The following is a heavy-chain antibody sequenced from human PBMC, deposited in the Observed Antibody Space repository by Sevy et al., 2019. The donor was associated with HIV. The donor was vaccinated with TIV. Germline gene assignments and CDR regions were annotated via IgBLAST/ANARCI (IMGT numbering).Heavy chain of an antibody. CDR2: ISYDGSNK. J-gene: IGHJ3*02. D-gene: IGHD3-22*01. V-gene: IGHV3-30-3*01. CDR1: GFTFSSYA. Sequence: GGSLRLSCAASGFTFSSYAMHWVRQAPGKGLEWVAVISYDGSNKYYADSVKGRFTISRDNSKNTRYLQMNSLGAEDTAVYYCAKGADYYDSSGYYYGAFDIWGQGTMVTVSS. CDR3: AKGADYYDSSGYYYGAFDI.